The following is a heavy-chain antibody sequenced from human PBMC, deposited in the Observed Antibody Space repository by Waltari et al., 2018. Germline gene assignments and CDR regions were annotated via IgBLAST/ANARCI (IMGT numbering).Heavy chain of an antibody. V-gene: IGHV5-51*01. Sequence: EVQLVQSGAAVKKPGASLTISWKGSGYSFTSYWIGWVRRMPGKGLGWMWIIYPGDSDSRYSPSCQGQFTISADKSISTAYLQWSSLKASDTAKYYGARERQDGDYYYGMDVWGQGTTVTVSS. D-gene: IGHD1-1*01. CDR2: IYPGDSDS. CDR3: ARERQDGDYYYGMDV. CDR1: GYSFTSYW. J-gene: IGHJ6*02.